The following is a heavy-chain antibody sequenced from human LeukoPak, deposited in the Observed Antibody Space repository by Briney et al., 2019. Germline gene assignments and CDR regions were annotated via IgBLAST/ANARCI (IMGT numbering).Heavy chain of an antibody. CDR3: AKVKYQLLYPAFDY. D-gene: IGHD2-2*02. V-gene: IGHV3-30*18. CDR2: ISYDGSNK. J-gene: IGHJ4*02. Sequence: PGGSLGLSCAASGFTFSSYGMHWVRQAPGKGLEWVAVISYDGSNKYYADSVKGRFTISRDNSKNTLYLQMNSLRAEDTAVYYCAKVKYQLLYPAFDYWGQGTLVTVSS. CDR1: GFTFSSYG.